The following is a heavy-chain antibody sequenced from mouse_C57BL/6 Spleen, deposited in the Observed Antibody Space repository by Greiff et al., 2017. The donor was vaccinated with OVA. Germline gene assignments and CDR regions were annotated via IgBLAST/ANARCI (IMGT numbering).Heavy chain of an antibody. CDR1: GFSLTSYA. D-gene: IGHD1-1*01. V-gene: IGHV2-9-1*01. CDR2: IWTGGGT. CDR3: AREDTTVVATGYFDV. J-gene: IGHJ1*03. Sequence: VQVVESGPGLVAPSQSLSITCTVSGFSLTSYAISWVRQPPGKGLEWLGVIWTGGGTNYNSALKSRLSISKDNSKSQVFLKMNSLQTDDTARYYCAREDTTVVATGYFDVWGTGTTVTVSS.